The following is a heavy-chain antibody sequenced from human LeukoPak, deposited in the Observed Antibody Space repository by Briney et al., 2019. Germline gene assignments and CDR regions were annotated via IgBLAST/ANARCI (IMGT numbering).Heavy chain of an antibody. CDR2: ISSSGSTI. V-gene: IGHV3-48*03. J-gene: IGHJ4*02. CDR1: GXTFSSYE. D-gene: IGHD4-23*01. CDR3: ARDLSDDYGGPFDY. Sequence: PGGSLRLSCAASGXTFSSYEMNWVRQAPGKGLEWVSYISSSGSTIYYADSVKGRFTISRDNAKNSLYLQMNSLRAGDTAVYYCARDLSDDYGGPFDYWGQGTLVTVSS.